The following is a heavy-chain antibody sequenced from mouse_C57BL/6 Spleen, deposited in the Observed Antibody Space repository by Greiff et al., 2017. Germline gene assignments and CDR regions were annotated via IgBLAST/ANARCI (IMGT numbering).Heavy chain of an antibody. J-gene: IGHJ4*01. V-gene: IGHV5-17*01. CDR3: AREITKYYYAMDY. CDR2: ISSGSSTI. D-gene: IGHD2-4*01. CDR1: GFTFSDYG. Sequence: EVQLQQSGGGLVKPGGSLKLSCAASGFTFSDYGLHWVRQAPEKGLEWVAYISSGSSTIYYADTVKGRFTISRDNAKNTLFLQMTSLRSEDTAMYYCAREITKYYYAMDYWGQGTSVTVSS.